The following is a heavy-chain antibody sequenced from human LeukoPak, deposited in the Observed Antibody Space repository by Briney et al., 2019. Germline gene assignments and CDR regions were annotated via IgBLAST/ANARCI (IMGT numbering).Heavy chain of an antibody. CDR1: GYTFTSYG. J-gene: IGHJ4*02. CDR2: ISAYNGNT. Sequence: GASVKVSCKASGYTFTSYGISWVRQAPGQGLEWMGWISAYNGNTNYAQKLQGRVTMTTDTSTSTAYMELRSLRSDDTAVYYCARDPSFIVGAIAVYFDYWGQGTLVTVSS. CDR3: ARDPSFIVGAIAVYFDY. V-gene: IGHV1-18*01. D-gene: IGHD1-26*01.